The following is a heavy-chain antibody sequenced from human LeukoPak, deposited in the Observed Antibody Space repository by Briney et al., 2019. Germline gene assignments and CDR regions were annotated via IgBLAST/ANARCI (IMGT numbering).Heavy chain of an antibody. J-gene: IGHJ4*02. V-gene: IGHV3-74*01. Sequence: GRSLRLSCAASGFTFSSYWMHWVRQVPGKGLVWVARINPGGSSITYADSVKGRFTISRDNAKNTLYLQMDSLRAEDTGVYYCARSNQADDYWGQGTLGTVSS. CDR1: GFTFSSYW. CDR3: ARSNQADDY. CDR2: INPGGSSI. D-gene: IGHD1-14*01.